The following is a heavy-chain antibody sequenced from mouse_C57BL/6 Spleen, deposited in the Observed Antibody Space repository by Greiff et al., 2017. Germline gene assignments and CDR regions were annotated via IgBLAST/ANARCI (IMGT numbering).Heavy chain of an antibody. CDR1: GFTFSDYY. Sequence: EVQVVESEGGLVQPGSSMKLSCTASGFTFSDYYMAWVRQVPEKGLEWVANINYDGSSTYYLDSLKSRFIISRDNAKNILYLQMSSLKSEDTATYYCARDRYYGSSYGWFAYWGQGTLVTVSA. J-gene: IGHJ3*01. V-gene: IGHV5-16*01. CDR2: INYDGSST. D-gene: IGHD1-1*01. CDR3: ARDRYYGSSYGWFAY.